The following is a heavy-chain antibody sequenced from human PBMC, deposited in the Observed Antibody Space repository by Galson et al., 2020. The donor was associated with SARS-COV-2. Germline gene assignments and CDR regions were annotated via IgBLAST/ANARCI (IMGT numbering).Heavy chain of an antibody. V-gene: IGHV1-18*01. CDR2: ISGYNGNT. D-gene: IGHD3-10*01. CDR3: ARDRAIMVRGLLHMDV. J-gene: IGHJ6*03. CDR1: DYTFTDYG. Sequence: ASVKVSCKASDYTFTDYGISWVRQAPGQRPEWIGWISGYNGNTKYAQKVQGRVTMTTDTSTSTAYMELRSLRYDDTAVYYCARDRAIMVRGLLHMDVWGKGTTVTVSS.